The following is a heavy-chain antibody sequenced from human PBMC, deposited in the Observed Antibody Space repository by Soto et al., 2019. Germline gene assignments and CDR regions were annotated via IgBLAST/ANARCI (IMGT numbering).Heavy chain of an antibody. V-gene: IGHV4-34*01. CDR2: INPRGTT. CDR3: ARDALLCGAAGDSAYLVI. J-gene: IGHJ3*02. D-gene: IGHD5-12*01. CDR1: GGSVSGYL. Sequence: QVQLQQWGAGLVKPSETLSLTCGVYGGSVSGYLWSWVRQPPGKGLEWIGEINPRGTTNYNPSLTSRVNTSIDKSANQFSRTLGAVPAADTAGSYWARDALLCGAAGDSAYLVIW.